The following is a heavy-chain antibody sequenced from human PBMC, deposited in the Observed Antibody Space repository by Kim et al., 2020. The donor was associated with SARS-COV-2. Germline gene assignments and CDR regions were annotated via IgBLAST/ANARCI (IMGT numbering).Heavy chain of an antibody. Sequence: GGSLRLSCAASGFTFSSYWMTWVRQAPGKVLEWVANIRQVGSEKHYVDSVEGRFTISRDNAKNSLYLHMNSLRAEDTAVYYCARDPYSSSWFDYWGQGTLVTVSS. D-gene: IGHD6-13*01. CDR3: ARDPYSSSWFDY. CDR1: GFTFSSYW. CDR2: IRQVGSEK. J-gene: IGHJ4*02. V-gene: IGHV3-7*01.